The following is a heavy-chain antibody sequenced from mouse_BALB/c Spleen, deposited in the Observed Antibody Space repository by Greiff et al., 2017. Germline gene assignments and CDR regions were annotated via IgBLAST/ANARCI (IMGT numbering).Heavy chain of an antibody. CDR1: GYTFTSYW. Sequence: VKLLESGAELARPGASVKLSCKASGYTFTSYWMQWVKQRPGQGLEWIGAIYPGDGDTRYTQKFKGKATLTADKSSSTAYMQLSSLASEDSAVYYCAREDYWNFDVWGAGTTVTVSS. CDR3: AREDYWNFDV. J-gene: IGHJ1*01. CDR2: IYPGDGDT. V-gene: IGHV1-87*01.